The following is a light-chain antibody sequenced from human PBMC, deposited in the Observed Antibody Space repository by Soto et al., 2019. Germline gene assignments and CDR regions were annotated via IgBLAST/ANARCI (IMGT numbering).Light chain of an antibody. V-gene: IGKV3-20*01. CDR1: QSVSSSY. CDR3: QQYGSSPMT. J-gene: IGKJ5*01. CDR2: GAS. Sequence: EIVMTQSPATLSVSPGERATLPCRASQSVSSSYLAWYQQKPGHATRLLFYGASSRATGIPDRFSGSGSGTDFTLTISRLEPEDLAVYYCQQYGSSPMTFGQGTRLEI.